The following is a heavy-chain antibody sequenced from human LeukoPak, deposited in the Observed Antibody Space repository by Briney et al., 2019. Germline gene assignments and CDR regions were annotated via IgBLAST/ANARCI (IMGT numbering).Heavy chain of an antibody. CDR1: GGSISSYY. CDR2: IYYSGST. CDR3: ARVDTAMDWFDP. J-gene: IGHJ5*02. D-gene: IGHD5-18*01. Sequence: SETLSLTCTVSGGSISSYYWSWIRQPPGKGLEWIGYIYYSGSTSYNPSLKSRVTISVDTSKNQFSLKLSSVTAADTAVYYCARVDTAMDWFDPWGQGTLVTVSS. V-gene: IGHV4-59*01.